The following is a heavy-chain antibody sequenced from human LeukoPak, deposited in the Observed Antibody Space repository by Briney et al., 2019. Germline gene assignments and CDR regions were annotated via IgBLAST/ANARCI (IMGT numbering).Heavy chain of an antibody. CDR3: ARDREPRVLRYFDWLPDIDY. D-gene: IGHD3-9*01. J-gene: IGHJ4*02. V-gene: IGHV3-21*01. Sequence: GGSLRLSCAASGFTFSSYSMNWVRQAPGKGLEWVSSISSSSSYIYYADSVKGRFTISRDNAKNSLYLQMNSLRAEDTAMYYCARDREPRVLRYFDWLPDIDYWGQGTLVTVSS. CDR2: ISSSSSYI. CDR1: GFTFSSYS.